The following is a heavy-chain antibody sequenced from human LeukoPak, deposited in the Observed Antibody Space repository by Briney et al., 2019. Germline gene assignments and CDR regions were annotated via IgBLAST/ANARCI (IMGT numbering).Heavy chain of an antibody. Sequence: SETLSLTCTVSGGSISSSSYYWGWSRQPPGKGLEWIGEINHSGSTNYNPSLKSRVTISVDTSKNQFSLKLSSVTAADTAVYYCARRRVASYYYYYYMDVWGKGTTVTISS. CDR3: ARRRVASYYYYYYMDV. CDR2: INHSGST. CDR1: GGSISSSSYY. V-gene: IGHV4-39*07. J-gene: IGHJ6*03. D-gene: IGHD5-12*01.